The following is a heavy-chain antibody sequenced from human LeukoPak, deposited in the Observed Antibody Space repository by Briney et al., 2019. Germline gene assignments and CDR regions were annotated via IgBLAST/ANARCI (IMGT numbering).Heavy chain of an antibody. D-gene: IGHD3-10*01. CDR3: ARARKSGGITMIRGVKDRGWFDP. CDR2: IRYDGSNK. CDR1: GFTFSNYG. V-gene: IGHV3-30*02. Sequence: PGGSLRLSCAASGFTFSNYGMHWVRQAPGKGLEGVAFIRYDGSNKSYADSVKGRFTISRDNSKNTLYLQMNSLRAEDTAVYYCARARKSGGITMIRGVKDRGWFDPWGQGTLVTVSS. J-gene: IGHJ5*02.